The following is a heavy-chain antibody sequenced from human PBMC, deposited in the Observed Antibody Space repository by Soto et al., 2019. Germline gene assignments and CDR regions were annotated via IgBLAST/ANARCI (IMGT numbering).Heavy chain of an antibody. CDR1: GGSISSSSYY. D-gene: IGHD3-22*01. Sequence: SETLSLTCTVSGGSISSSSYYWGWIRQPPGKGLEWIGSTYYSGSTYYNPSLKSRVTISVDTSKNQFSLKPSSVTAADTAVYYCARGPLRSSGYSFLFDFWGQGALVTVSS. CDR3: ARGPLRSSGYSFLFDF. V-gene: IGHV4-39*01. J-gene: IGHJ4*02. CDR2: TYYSGST.